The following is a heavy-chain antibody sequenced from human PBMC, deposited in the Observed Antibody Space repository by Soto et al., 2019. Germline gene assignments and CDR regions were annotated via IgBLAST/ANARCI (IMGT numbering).Heavy chain of an antibody. CDR3: ATGPTYSFDTTAQFDP. J-gene: IGHJ5*02. D-gene: IGHD3-22*01. CDR1: GFTFTNYA. V-gene: IGHV3-23*01. CDR2: ISGSGFGT. Sequence: GGSLRLSCAASGFTFTNYAMSWVRQAPGKGLEWVSAISGSGFGTYYADSVKGRFTISSDNSKNTLYLQVNSLSAEDTAVFFCATGPTYSFDTTAQFDPWGQGNQVTVSS.